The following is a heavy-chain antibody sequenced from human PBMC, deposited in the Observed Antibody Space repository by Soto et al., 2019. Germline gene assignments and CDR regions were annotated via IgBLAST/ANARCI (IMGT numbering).Heavy chain of an antibody. V-gene: IGHV3-74*01. Sequence: GGSLRLSCAASGFTFSNYLIHWVRQAPGKGLEWVSRIGGDESHILYAVYADSVKGRFTVSRDNAENTVYLQMNSLRVDDTAVYYCARDPGHSNMILDFWGQGSLVTVSS. CDR3: ARDPGHSNMILDF. CDR2: IGGDESHILYA. CDR1: GFTFSNYL. D-gene: IGHD4-4*01. J-gene: IGHJ4*02.